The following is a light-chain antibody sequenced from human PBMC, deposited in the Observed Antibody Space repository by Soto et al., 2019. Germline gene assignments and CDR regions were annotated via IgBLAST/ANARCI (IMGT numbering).Light chain of an antibody. CDR3: QQYNSIRT. CDR2: DAS. CDR1: QSISSW. Sequence: DIQMTQSPSTLSASVGDRVTITCRASQSISSWLAWYKQKPGKAPKILIYDASSLESGVPSRFRGSGSGTEFTLTISSLQPEEFATYYCQQYNSIRTFGQGTKVDIK. J-gene: IGKJ1*01. V-gene: IGKV1-5*01.